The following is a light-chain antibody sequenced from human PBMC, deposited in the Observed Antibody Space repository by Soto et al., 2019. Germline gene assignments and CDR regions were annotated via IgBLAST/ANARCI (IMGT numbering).Light chain of an antibody. J-gene: IGLJ2*01. CDR3: CSYAGSYTLV. CDR1: SSDVGAYNY. CDR2: EVS. V-gene: IGLV2-14*01. Sequence: QSALTQPASVSGSPGQSITISCTGTSSDVGAYNYVSWYQQHPGKAPKVMIYEVSNRPSGVSNRFSGSKSGNTASLTISGLQTEDEADYYCCSYAGSYTLVFGGGTKVTVL.